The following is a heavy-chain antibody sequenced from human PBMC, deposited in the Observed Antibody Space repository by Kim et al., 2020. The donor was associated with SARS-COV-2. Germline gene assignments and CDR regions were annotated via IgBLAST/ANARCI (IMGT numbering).Heavy chain of an antibody. CDR3: ARGGPLRRSYYDILTGYYRGGWFDP. Sequence: ASVKVSCKASGYTFTSYDINWVRQATGQGLEWMGWMNPNSGNTGYAQKFQGRVTITRNTSISTAYMELSSLRSEDTAVYYCARGGPLRRSYYDILTGYYRGGWFDPWGQGTLVTVSS. CDR1: GYTFTSYD. D-gene: IGHD3-9*01. J-gene: IGHJ5*02. V-gene: IGHV1-8*01. CDR2: MNPNSGNT.